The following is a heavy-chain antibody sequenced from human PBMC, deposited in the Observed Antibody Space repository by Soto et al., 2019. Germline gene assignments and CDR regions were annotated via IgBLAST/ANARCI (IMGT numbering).Heavy chain of an antibody. CDR3: AREWTYGDYYYYYGMDV. CDR1: GGTFSSYA. D-gene: IGHD4-17*01. V-gene: IGHV1-69*01. Sequence: QVQLVQSGAEVKKPGSSVKVSCKASGGTFSSYAISWVRQAPGQGLEWMGGIIPIFGTANYAQKFQGRVTITADESTSTAYMELSSLRSEDTAVHYCAREWTYGDYYYYYGMDVWGQGTTVTVSS. J-gene: IGHJ6*02. CDR2: IIPIFGTA.